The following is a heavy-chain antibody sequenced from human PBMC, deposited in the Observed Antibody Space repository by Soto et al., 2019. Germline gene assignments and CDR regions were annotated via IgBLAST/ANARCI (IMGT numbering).Heavy chain of an antibody. J-gene: IGHJ3*02. D-gene: IGHD2-2*01. V-gene: IGHV3-23*01. Sequence: GGSLRLSCAASGFTFSSYAMSWVRQAPGKGLEWVSAISGSGGSTYYADSVKGRFTISRDNSKNTLYLQMNSLRAEDTAVYYCAKNLIYTLGYCSSTSCSWGAFDIWGQGTMVTVSS. CDR3: AKNLIYTLGYCSSTSCSWGAFDI. CDR1: GFTFSSYA. CDR2: ISGSGGST.